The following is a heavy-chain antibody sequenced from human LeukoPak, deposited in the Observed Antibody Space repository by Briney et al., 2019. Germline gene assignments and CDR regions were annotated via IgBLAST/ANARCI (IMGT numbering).Heavy chain of an antibody. D-gene: IGHD5-12*01. Sequence: TGGSLRLSCAASGFTFSSYSMNWVRQAPGKGLEWVSSISSSSSYIYYADSVKGRFTISRDNAKNSLYLQMNSLRAEDTAVYYCARDVSRMVATIDVDYWGQGTLVTVSS. CDR1: GFTFSSYS. V-gene: IGHV3-21*01. CDR2: ISSSSSYI. J-gene: IGHJ4*02. CDR3: ARDVSRMVATIDVDY.